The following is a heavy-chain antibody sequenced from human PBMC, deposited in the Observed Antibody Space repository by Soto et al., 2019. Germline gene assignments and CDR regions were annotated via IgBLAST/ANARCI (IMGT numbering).Heavy chain of an antibody. D-gene: IGHD3-22*01. CDR2: IYYSGST. CDR1: GGSISSYY. CDR3: ARDGGVYDSSGVPNE. Sequence: SDTLSLTCTCSGGSISSYYWSWIRQPPGKGLEWIGYIYYSGSTNYNPSLKSRVTISVDTSKNQFSLKLSSVTAADTAVYYCARDGGVYDSSGVPNEWGQGTLGNGAS. J-gene: IGHJ4*02. V-gene: IGHV4-59*01.